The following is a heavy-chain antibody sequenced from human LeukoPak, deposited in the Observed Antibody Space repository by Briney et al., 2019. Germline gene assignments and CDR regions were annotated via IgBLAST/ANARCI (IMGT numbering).Heavy chain of an antibody. D-gene: IGHD3-22*01. J-gene: IGHJ4*02. CDR2: INHSGST. CDR3: ARGNYETYDSSGYFDY. V-gene: IGHV4-34*01. Sequence: SETLSLTCAVYGGSFSGYYWSWIRQPPGKGLEWIGEINHSGSTNYNPSLKSRVTISVDTSKNQFSLKLSSVTAADTAVYYCARGNYETYDSSGYFDYWGQGTLVTVSS. CDR1: GGSFSGYY.